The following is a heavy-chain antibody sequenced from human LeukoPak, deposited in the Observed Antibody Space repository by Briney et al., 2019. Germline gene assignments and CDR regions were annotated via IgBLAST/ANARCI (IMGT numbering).Heavy chain of an antibody. D-gene: IGHD3-10*01. CDR1: GYTFTSYG. CDR2: ISAYNGNT. V-gene: IGHV1-18*01. CDR3: ARSSTMVRGVNTLIDY. J-gene: IGHJ4*02. Sequence: ASVKVSCKASGYTFTSYGISWVRQAPGQGLEWMGWISAYNGNTNYAQKLQGRVTMTADTSTSTAYMELRSLRSDDTAVYYCARSSTMVRGVNTLIDYWGQGTLVTVSS.